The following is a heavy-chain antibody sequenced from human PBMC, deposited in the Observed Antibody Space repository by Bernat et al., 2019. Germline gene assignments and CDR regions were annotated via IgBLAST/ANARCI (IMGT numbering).Heavy chain of an antibody. CDR3: ARGAGSNGYVTDY. D-gene: IGHD5-12*01. CDR2: IWYDGSNK. Sequence: QVQLVQSGGGVVQPGRSLRLSCAASGFTFSSYGMHWVRQAPGKGLEWVAFIWYDGSNKYYEDSVKGRFTISRDNSKNTVYLQMSSLRAEDTAVYYCARGAGSNGYVTDYWGRGTLVTVSS. J-gene: IGHJ4*02. CDR1: GFTFSSYG. V-gene: IGHV3-33*01.